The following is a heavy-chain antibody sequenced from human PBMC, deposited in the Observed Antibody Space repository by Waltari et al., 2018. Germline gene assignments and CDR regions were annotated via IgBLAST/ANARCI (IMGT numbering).Heavy chain of an antibody. V-gene: IGHV3-9*03. CDR3: AKDLAAAGTGAFDI. J-gene: IGHJ3*02. CDR2: ISWNSGSI. Sequence: EVQLVESGGGLVQPGRSLRLSCAASGFTFDDYAMHCVRQAPGKGLEWVSGISWNSGSIGYADSVKGRFTISRDNAKNSLYLQMNSLRAEDMALYYCAKDLAAAGTGAFDIWGQGTMVTVSS. D-gene: IGHD6-13*01. CDR1: GFTFDDYA.